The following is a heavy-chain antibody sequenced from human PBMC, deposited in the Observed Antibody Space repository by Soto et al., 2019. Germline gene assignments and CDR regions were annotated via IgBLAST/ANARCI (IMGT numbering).Heavy chain of an antibody. CDR3: ARVWFGEQYYFDY. J-gene: IGHJ4*02. D-gene: IGHD3-10*01. CDR1: GYTFTSYA. Sequence: ASVKVSCKASGYTFTSYAMHWVRQAPGQRLEWMGWINAGNGNTKYSQKFQGRVTITRDTSASTAYMELSSLRSEDTAVYYCARVWFGEQYYFDYWGQGTLVTVSS. CDR2: INAGNGNT. V-gene: IGHV1-3*01.